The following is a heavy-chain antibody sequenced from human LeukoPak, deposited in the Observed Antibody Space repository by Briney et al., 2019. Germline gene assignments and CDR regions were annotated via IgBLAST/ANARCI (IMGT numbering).Heavy chain of an antibody. CDR2: ISGSGGST. Sequence: GGSLRLSCAASGFTFSSYSMNWVRQAPGKGLEWVSAISGSGGSTYYADSVKGRFTISRDNSKNTLYLQMNSLRAEDTAVYYCAKDGQVGYSYGRYYFDYWGQGTLVTVSS. D-gene: IGHD5-18*01. J-gene: IGHJ4*02. CDR1: GFTFSSYS. V-gene: IGHV3-23*01. CDR3: AKDGQVGYSYGRYYFDY.